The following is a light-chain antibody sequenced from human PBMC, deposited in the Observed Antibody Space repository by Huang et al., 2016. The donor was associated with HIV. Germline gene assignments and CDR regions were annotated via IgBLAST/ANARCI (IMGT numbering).Light chain of an antibody. Sequence: IQLTQSPSSLSASVGDRVIITCRASQDISSSLAWYQQKPGKPPKLLIYGASSLEVGVPSGFSGSRSGTEFTLTISSLRPDDFATYFCQQYNTYPWTFGQGTKVEVK. V-gene: IGKV1-13*02. CDR3: QQYNTYPWT. J-gene: IGKJ1*01. CDR2: GAS. CDR1: QDISSS.